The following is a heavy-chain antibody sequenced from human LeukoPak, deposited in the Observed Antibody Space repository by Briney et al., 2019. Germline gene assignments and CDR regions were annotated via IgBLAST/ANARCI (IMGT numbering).Heavy chain of an antibody. CDR1: GDSINSLDL. J-gene: IGHJ6*02. CDR3: ARRLQYYYYGMDV. Sequence: SETLSLTCTVSGDSINSLDLWSRVRQPPGKGLEWIGEMYLSGTTHSNPSVKSRVTISIDKSKNQFFLNLSSVTAADTAVYYCARRLQYYYYGMDVWGQGTTVTVSS. V-gene: IGHV4-4*02. CDR2: MYLSGTT.